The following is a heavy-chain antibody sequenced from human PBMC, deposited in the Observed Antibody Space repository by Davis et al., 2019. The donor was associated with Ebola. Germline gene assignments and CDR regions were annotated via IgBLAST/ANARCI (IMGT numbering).Heavy chain of an antibody. CDR1: GFTFSSYW. CDR3: AKSGLSFGVVKYHYGMDV. CDR2: IKQDGSEK. J-gene: IGHJ6*04. V-gene: IGHV3-7*03. Sequence: PGGSLRLSCAASGFTFSSYWMSWVRQAPGKGLEWVANIKQDGSEKYYVDSVKGRFTISRDNAKNSLYLQMNSLRAEDTAVYYCAKSGLSFGVVKYHYGMDVWGKGTTVTVPS. D-gene: IGHD3-3*01.